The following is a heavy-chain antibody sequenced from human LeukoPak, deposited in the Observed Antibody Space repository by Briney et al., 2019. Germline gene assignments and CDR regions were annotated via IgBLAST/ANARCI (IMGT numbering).Heavy chain of an antibody. J-gene: IGHJ4*02. CDR3: AKQLGYCSDGSCYFPY. Sequence: GGSLRLSWAASGFTFSSSAMSWVRQAPGKGLEWVSAISNNGGYTYYADSVQGRFTISRDNSKSTLCLQMNSLRAEDTAVYYCAKQLGYCSDGSCYFPYWGQGTLVTVSS. CDR2: ISNNGGYT. D-gene: IGHD2-15*01. V-gene: IGHV3-23*01. CDR1: GFTFSSSA.